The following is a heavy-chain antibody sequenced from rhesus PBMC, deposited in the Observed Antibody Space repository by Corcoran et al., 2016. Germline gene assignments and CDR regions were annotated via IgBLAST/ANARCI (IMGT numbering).Heavy chain of an antibody. CDR3: ARENNWNYGDV. CDR1: GGSISGYDY. Sequence: QVQLQQWGEGLVKPSETLSLTCAVYGGSISGYDYWSWIRNPPGKGLEWIGYIYGNSASTNYNPSLNNRVTISKDTSKNQFSLKLSSVTAADTAVYYCARENNWNYGDVWGPGVLVTVSS. CDR2: IYGNSAST. V-gene: IGHV4-73*01. J-gene: IGHJ5-1*01. D-gene: IGHD1-26*01.